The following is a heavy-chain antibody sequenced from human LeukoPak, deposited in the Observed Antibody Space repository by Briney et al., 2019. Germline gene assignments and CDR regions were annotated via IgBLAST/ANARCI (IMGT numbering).Heavy chain of an antibody. V-gene: IGHV3-21*01. CDR1: GFTFSSYS. Sequence: GGSLRLSCAASGFTFSSYSMNWVRQAPGKGLEWVSSISSSSSYIYYADSVKGRFTISRDNAKNSLYPQMNSLRAEDTAVYYCARLAAAGTYFDYWGQGTLVTVSS. CDR2: ISSSSSYI. CDR3: ARLAAAGTYFDY. D-gene: IGHD6-13*01. J-gene: IGHJ4*02.